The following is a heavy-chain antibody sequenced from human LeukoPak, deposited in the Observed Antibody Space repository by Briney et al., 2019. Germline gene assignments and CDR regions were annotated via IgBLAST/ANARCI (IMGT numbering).Heavy chain of an antibody. V-gene: IGHV4-39*01. J-gene: IGHJ4*02. CDR1: GGSISSGDYY. D-gene: IGHD4-17*01. CDR2: IYYSGST. CDR3: ARATIGDLFDY. Sequence: SETLSLTCTVSGGSISSGDYYWSWIRQPPGKGLEWIGSIYYSGSTYYNPSLKSRVTISVDTSKNQFSLKLSSVTAADTAVYYCARATIGDLFDYWGQGTLVTVSS.